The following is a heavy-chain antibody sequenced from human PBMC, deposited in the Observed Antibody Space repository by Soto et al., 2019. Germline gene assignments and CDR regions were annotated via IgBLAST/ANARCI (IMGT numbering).Heavy chain of an antibody. CDR2: ISAYNGNT. J-gene: IGHJ4*02. D-gene: IGHD2-15*01. V-gene: IGHV1-18*01. Sequence: ASVKVSCKASGYTFTSYGISWVRQAPGQGLEWMGWISAYNGNTNYAQKLQGRVTMTTDTSTSTAYMELRSLRSDDTAVYYCARDRTRYCSGGSCYGGPDYWGQGTLVTVSS. CDR3: ARDRTRYCSGGSCYGGPDY. CDR1: GYTFTSYG.